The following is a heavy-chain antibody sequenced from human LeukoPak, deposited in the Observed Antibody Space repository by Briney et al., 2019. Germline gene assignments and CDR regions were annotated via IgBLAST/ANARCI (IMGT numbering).Heavy chain of an antibody. V-gene: IGHV3-30-3*01. CDR2: ISYEGSNK. J-gene: IGHJ3*02. CDR1: GFTFSSYA. Sequence: PGGSLRLSCAASGFTFSSYAMHWVRQAPGKGLEWVAVISYEGSNKYYADSVKGRFTISRDNSKNTLYLQMNSLRAEDTAVYYCARDSSGWRPPGAFDIWGQGTMVTVSS. CDR3: ARDSSGWRPPGAFDI. D-gene: IGHD6-19*01.